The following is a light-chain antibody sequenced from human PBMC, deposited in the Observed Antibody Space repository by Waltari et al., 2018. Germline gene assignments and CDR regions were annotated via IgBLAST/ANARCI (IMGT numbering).Light chain of an antibody. Sequence: EIVLTQSPGTLSLSPGERDALSCRASQSVSSSDLAWYQQKPGQAPRLIIYGASSRATGIPDRFSGSGSGTDFTLAISRLEPEDFAVYYCQQYGRSSWTFGQGTKVEIK. CDR2: GAS. CDR1: QSVSSSD. CDR3: QQYGRSSWT. J-gene: IGKJ1*01. V-gene: IGKV3-20*01.